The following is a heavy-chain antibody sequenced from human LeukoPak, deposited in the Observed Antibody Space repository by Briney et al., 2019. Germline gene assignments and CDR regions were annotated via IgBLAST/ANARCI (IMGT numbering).Heavy chain of an antibody. CDR1: GGSISTYY. D-gene: IGHD3-22*01. J-gene: IGHJ4*02. CDR3: AGSSSGSFLYYDF. V-gene: IGHV4-59*01. CDR2: LYHSEST. Sequence: SETLSLTCTVSGGSISTYYWSWLRQPPGKGLEWIRYLYHSESTNYNPSLKSRVTVSVDTSKNQFSLKLSSLTAADTAVYYCAGSSSGSFLYYDFWGQGTLVTVSS.